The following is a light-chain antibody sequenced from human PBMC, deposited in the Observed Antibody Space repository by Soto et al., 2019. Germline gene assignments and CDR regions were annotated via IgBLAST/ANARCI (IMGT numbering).Light chain of an antibody. V-gene: IGLV2-14*01. Sequence: ALTQPASVSGSPGQSITISCAGTSSDVGAYNYVSWYQQHPGKAPKLMIYEVSNRPSGVSNRFSGSKSGDTASLTISGLQAEDEAAYYSTSYTNSSTLGVFGTGTKVTVL. CDR2: EVS. CDR3: TSYTNSSTLGV. J-gene: IGLJ1*01. CDR1: SSDVGAYNY.